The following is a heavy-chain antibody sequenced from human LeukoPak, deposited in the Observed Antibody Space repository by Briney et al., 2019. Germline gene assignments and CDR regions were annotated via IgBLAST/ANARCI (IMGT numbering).Heavy chain of an antibody. CDR2: ISGSGATT. J-gene: IGHJ4*02. D-gene: IGHD4-23*01. V-gene: IGHV3-23*01. CDR1: EFTFITYA. CDR3: AKHRDYGGDCEDY. Sequence: QPGGSLRLSCAASEFTFITYAMSWVRQAPGKGLEWVSVISGSGATTYYADSVKGRFTISRDNSKNTLFLQMNSLRAEDTAVYYCAKHRDYGGDCEDYWGQGTLVTVSS.